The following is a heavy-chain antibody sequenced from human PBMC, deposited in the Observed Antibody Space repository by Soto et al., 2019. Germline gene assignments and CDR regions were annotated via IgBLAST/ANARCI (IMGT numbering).Heavy chain of an antibody. CDR3: ARAPWYCSSTSCSQ. CDR1: GFTFSSYS. CDR2: ISSSSSTI. J-gene: IGHJ4*02. D-gene: IGHD2-2*01. Sequence: EVQLVESGGGLVQPGGSLRLSCAASGFTFSSYSTNWVRQAPGKGLEWVSYISSSSSTIYYADSVKGRFTISRDNAKNSLYLQMNSLRAEDTAVYYCARAPWYCSSTSCSQWGQGTLVTVSS. V-gene: IGHV3-48*01.